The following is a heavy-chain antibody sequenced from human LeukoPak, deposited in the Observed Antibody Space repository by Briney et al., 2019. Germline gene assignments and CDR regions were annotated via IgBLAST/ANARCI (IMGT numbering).Heavy chain of an antibody. J-gene: IGHJ4*02. D-gene: IGHD3-10*01. CDR3: ARVGSMVRGTFDY. CDR2: INPNSGGT. CDR1: GYTFTGYY. V-gene: IGHV1-2*02. Sequence: ASVKVSCKASGYTFTGYYMHWVRQAPGQGLEWMGWINPNSGGTNYAQKFQGRVTMTRDTSTSTVYMELSSLRSEDTAVYYCARVGSMVRGTFDYWGQGTLVTVSS.